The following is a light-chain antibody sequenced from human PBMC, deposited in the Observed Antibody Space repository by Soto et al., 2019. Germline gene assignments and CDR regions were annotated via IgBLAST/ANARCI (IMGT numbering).Light chain of an antibody. V-gene: IGLV1-40*01. CDR3: QSDDSSSYV. CDR2: GNS. Sequence: QSVLTQPPSVSGAPGQRVTISCTGSSSNIGAGYDVHWYQQLPGTAPKLLIYGNSNRPSGVPDRFSGSKSGTSASLAITGLQADDEADYYCQSDDSSSYVFGTGTKVTVL. J-gene: IGLJ1*01. CDR1: SSNIGAGYD.